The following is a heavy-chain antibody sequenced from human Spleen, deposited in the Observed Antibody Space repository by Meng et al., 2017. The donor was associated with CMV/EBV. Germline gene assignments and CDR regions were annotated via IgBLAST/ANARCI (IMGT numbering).Heavy chain of an antibody. CDR1: GLSRYW. D-gene: IGHD3-3*01. J-gene: IGHJ4*02. Sequence: GESLKNSCAAPGLSRYWMHWVRQAPGKGLVWVSRINSDGTGTNYADSVKGRFTISRDNAKNTLYLQMNSLTAEDTAVYYCASGLFGIAYWGQGTLVTVSS. CDR3: ASGLFGIAY. CDR2: INSDGTGT. V-gene: IGHV3-74*01.